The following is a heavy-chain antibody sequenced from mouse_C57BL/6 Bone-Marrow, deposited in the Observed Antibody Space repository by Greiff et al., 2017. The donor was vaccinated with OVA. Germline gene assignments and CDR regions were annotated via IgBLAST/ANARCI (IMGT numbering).Heavy chain of an antibody. CDR2: IYPRSGNT. J-gene: IGHJ4*01. CDR1: GYTFTSYG. CDR3: AGLRPYAMDY. Sequence: VQLQQSGAELARPGASVKLSCKASGYTFTSYGISWVKQRTGQGLEWIGEIYPRSGNTYYNEKFKGKATLTADKSSSTAYMELRSLTSEDSAVYFWAGLRPYAMDYWGQGTSVTVSS. D-gene: IGHD2-4*01. V-gene: IGHV1-81*01.